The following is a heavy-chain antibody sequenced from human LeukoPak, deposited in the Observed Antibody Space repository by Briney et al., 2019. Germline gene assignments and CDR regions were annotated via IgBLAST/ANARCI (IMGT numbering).Heavy chain of an antibody. Sequence: GSLRLSCAASGFTFSSYAMSWVRQAPGKGLEWVSAISGSGGSTYYADSVKGRFTISRDNSKNTLYLQMNSLRAEDTAVYYCAKPYYDILTGYYNLWGQGTLVTVSS. D-gene: IGHD3-9*01. CDR3: AKPYYDILTGYYNL. CDR1: GFTFSSYA. V-gene: IGHV3-23*01. CDR2: ISGSGGST. J-gene: IGHJ4*02.